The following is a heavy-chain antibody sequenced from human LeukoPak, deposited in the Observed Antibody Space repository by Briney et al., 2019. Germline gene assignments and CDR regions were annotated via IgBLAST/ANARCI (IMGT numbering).Heavy chain of an antibody. Sequence: GESLKISCKGSGYSFTNYWIAWVRQMPGKGLEWMGIIHPGDSDPRYSPSFQGQVTISADKSISTAFLQGSSLKASDTAMYYCARQDNDAVDIWGQGTMVTVSS. CDR3: ARQDNDAVDI. J-gene: IGHJ3*02. CDR1: GYSFTNYW. V-gene: IGHV5-51*01. CDR2: IHPGDSDP.